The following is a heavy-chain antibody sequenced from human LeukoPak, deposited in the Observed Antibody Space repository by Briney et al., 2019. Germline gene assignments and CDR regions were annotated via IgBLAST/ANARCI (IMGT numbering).Heavy chain of an antibody. D-gene: IGHD6-13*01. V-gene: IGHV4-34*01. CDR1: GGSFSGYY. CDR3: VRHNSDSRSWYYFDS. J-gene: IGHJ4*02. Sequence: SETLSLTCAVYGGSFSGYYWSWIRQPPGKGLEWIGEINHSGSTNYNPSLKSRVTISVDTSKNYFSLRLTCVTAADTAVYYCVRHNSDSRSWYYFDSWGQGTLVAVSS. CDR2: INHSGST.